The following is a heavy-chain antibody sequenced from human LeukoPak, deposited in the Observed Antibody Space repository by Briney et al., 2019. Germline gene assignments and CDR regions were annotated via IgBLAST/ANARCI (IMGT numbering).Heavy chain of an antibody. V-gene: IGHV1-18*01. CDR3: ASQAVATNDWFDP. Sequence: ASVKVSCKASGYTFTSYGISWVRQAPGQGLEWMGWISAYNGNTNYAQKLQGRVTMTTDTSTCTAYMELRSLRSDDTAVYYCASQAVATNDWFDPWGQGTLVTVSS. D-gene: IGHD6-19*01. CDR2: ISAYNGNT. CDR1: GYTFTSYG. J-gene: IGHJ5*02.